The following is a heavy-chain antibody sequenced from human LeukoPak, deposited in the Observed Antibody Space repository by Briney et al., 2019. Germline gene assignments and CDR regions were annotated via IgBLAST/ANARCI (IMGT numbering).Heavy chain of an antibody. CDR2: ISWNSGSI. V-gene: IGHV3-9*01. CDR3: AKDVGYYSGYEN. Sequence: GGSLRLSCAASGFTFDDYAMHWVRQAPGKGLEWVSGISWNSGSIGYADSVKGRFTISRDNAKNSLYLQMNSLRAEDTALYYCAKDVGYYSGYENWGQGTLVTVSS. CDR1: GFTFDDYA. J-gene: IGHJ4*02. D-gene: IGHD5-12*01.